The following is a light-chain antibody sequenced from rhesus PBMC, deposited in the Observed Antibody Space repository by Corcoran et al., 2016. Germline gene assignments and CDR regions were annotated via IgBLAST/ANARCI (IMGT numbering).Light chain of an antibody. J-gene: IGKJ4*01. CDR1: QSISSW. CDR2: KAS. CDR3: LQCLSRPLT. V-gene: IGKV1-22*01. Sequence: DIQMTQSPSSLSASVGDTVTIICRASQSISSWLDWYQQKPGKAPKLLIYKASSLQSGVPSRFSGTGSGTDFTLTISRLQPADFATYYCLQCLSRPLTFGAGTKVVLK.